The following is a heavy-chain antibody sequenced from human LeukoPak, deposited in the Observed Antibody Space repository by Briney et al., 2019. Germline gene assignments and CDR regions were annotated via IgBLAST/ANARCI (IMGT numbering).Heavy chain of an antibody. D-gene: IGHD3-22*01. J-gene: IGHJ5*02. V-gene: IGHV1-18*01. Sequence: GASVKVSCKASGYSFTSYLISWVRQVPGQGLEWMGWISPYNGNSKYTDKVQGRVTMTTDTSTSTAYMELRSLRSDDTAVYYCARGPAVVNWFDPWGQGSLVTVSS. CDR3: ARGPAVVNWFDP. CDR2: ISPYNGNS. CDR1: GYSFTSYL.